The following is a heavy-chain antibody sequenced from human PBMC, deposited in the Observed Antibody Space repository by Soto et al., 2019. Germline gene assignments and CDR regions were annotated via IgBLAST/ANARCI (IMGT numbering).Heavy chain of an antibody. V-gene: IGHV3-66*02. Sequence: PGGSLRLSCAASGFTVNNNSMTWVRQAPGKGLDWVSIIYSGGNTNYADSVKGRFTISRDNSRNTLFLQMNSLRAEDTAVYYCARDYYKYYDSSGYYRSPAYWGQGTLVTVSS. CDR2: IYSGGNT. CDR1: GFTVNNNS. J-gene: IGHJ4*02. D-gene: IGHD3-22*01. CDR3: ARDYYKYYDSSGYYRSPAY.